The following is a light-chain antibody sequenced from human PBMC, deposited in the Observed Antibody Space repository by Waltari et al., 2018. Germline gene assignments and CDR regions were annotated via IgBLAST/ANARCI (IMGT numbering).Light chain of an antibody. J-gene: IGKJ1*01. CDR2: GAS. V-gene: IGKV3-15*01. CDR1: QSVSSN. Sequence: ATLSVSPGERATLSCRASQSVSSNLAWYQQKPGQAPRLLIYGASTRATGIPARFSGSGSGTEFTLTISSLQSEDFAVYYCQQYNNWPPWTFGQGTKVEIK. CDR3: QQYNNWPPWT.